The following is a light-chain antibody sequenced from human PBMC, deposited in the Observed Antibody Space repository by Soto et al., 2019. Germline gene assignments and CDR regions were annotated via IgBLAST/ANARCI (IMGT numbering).Light chain of an antibody. CDR1: QSVSSNY. CDR2: GAS. J-gene: IGKJ5*01. Sequence: EIVLTQSPGTLSLSPGERATLSCRASQSVSSNYLAWYQQKPGRAPRLLIYGASSRATGIPDRFSGSGSGTDFNLTISRLEPEDFAVYYCQQYGSSPPITFGQGTRLEIK. V-gene: IGKV3-20*01. CDR3: QQYGSSPPIT.